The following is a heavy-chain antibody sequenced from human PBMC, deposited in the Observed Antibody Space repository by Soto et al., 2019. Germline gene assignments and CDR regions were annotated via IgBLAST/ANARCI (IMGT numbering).Heavy chain of an antibody. CDR2: INHTGGT. D-gene: IGHD3-3*01. J-gene: IGHJ5*02. CDR1: GGSVNGYY. Sequence: ETLSLPCAVYGGSVNGYYWNWIRQPPGKGLEWIGEINHTGGTHYNPPHKSRVTMSVDTSKNQFSLRLSSVTAADTAIYYCATRITVFGLLIPPFDPWGQGTQVTVSS. V-gene: IGHV4-34*01. CDR3: ATRITVFGLLIPPFDP.